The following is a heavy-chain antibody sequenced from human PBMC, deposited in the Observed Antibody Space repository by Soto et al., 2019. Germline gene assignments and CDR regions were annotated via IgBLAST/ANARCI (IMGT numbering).Heavy chain of an antibody. Sequence: PGGSLRLSCAASGFTFSSFSLHWVRQAPGKGLEWLALISYDGSHKYNADAVKGRFTISRDNSKNTLYLQLNSLRLEDTAVYYCARTTTVAGTPEFDYWGQGTLVTV. J-gene: IGHJ4*02. CDR3: ARTTTVAGTPEFDY. D-gene: IGHD6-19*01. V-gene: IGHV3-30-3*01. CDR2: ISYDGSHK. CDR1: GFTFSSFS.